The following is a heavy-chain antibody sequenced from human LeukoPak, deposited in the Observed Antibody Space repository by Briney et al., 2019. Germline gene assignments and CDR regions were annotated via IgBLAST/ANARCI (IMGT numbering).Heavy chain of an antibody. CDR1: GFTFSSFA. Sequence: PGGSLRLSCAASGFTFSSFAMSWVRQAPGKGLEWVSNISGSGRGGRTYYADSVKGRFTISRDNSKNSLYLQMNGLRAEDTAIYYCTKAPIVSCSGAFCYPFDSWGQGTLVTVSS. V-gene: IGHV3-23*01. J-gene: IGHJ4*02. CDR2: ISGSGRGGRT. D-gene: IGHD2-15*01. CDR3: TKAPIVSCSGAFCYPFDS.